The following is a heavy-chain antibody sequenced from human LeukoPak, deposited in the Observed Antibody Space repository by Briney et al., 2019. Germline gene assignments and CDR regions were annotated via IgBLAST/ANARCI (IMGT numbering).Heavy chain of an antibody. V-gene: IGHV3-43D*04. J-gene: IGHJ4*01. Sequence: PGGSLRLSCAASGFTFDDYAMHWVRQAPGKGLEWVSLITWDGGNTYYADSVQGRFTISRDNSKNSLYLQMNRLRAEDSALYYCAKGNTAMVTGFLCDYWGHGTLVTVSS. CDR1: GFTFDDYA. D-gene: IGHD5-18*01. CDR3: AKGNTAMVTGFLCDY. CDR2: ITWDGGNT.